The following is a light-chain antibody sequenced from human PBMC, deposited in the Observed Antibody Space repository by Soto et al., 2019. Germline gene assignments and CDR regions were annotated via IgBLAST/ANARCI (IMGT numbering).Light chain of an antibody. J-gene: IGLJ3*02. Sequence: QSVLTQPPSVSGAPGQRVTISCTGSDSNIGAGYDVHWYQQLPGTAPKLLIYGNTNRPSGVPDRFSGSKSGTSASLAITGLQAEDEADYYCQSYDSSLSGWVFAGGTKLTVL. CDR2: GNT. V-gene: IGLV1-40*01. CDR1: DSNIGAGYD. CDR3: QSYDSSLSGWV.